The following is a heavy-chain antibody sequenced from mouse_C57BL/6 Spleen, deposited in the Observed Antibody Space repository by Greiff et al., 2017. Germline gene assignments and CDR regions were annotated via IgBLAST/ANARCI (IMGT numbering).Heavy chain of an antibody. CDR2: INPYNGDT. Sequence: EVKLVESGPELVKPGDSVKISCKASGYSFTGYFMNWVMQSHGKSLEWIGRINPYNGDTFYNQKFKGKATLTVDKSSSTAHMELRSLTSEDSAVYYCARSLLREGYYAMDYWGQGTSVTVAS. J-gene: IGHJ4*01. D-gene: IGHD1-1*01. CDR1: GYSFTGYF. CDR3: ARSLLREGYYAMDY. V-gene: IGHV1-20*01.